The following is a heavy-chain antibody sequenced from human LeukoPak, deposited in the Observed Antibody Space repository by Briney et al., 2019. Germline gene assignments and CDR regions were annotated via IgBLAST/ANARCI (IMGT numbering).Heavy chain of an antibody. CDR2: ISSSGSTI. Sequence: GGFLRLSCAASGFTFSSYEMNWVRQAPGKGLEWVSYISSSGSTIYYADSVKGRFTISRDNAKNSLYLQMNSLRAEDTAVYYCARDRSDILTGYLDYWGQGTLVTVSS. CDR1: GFTFSSYE. D-gene: IGHD3-9*01. V-gene: IGHV3-48*03. CDR3: ARDRSDILTGYLDY. J-gene: IGHJ4*02.